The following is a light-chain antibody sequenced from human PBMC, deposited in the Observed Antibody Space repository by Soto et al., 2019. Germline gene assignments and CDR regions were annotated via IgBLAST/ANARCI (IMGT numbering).Light chain of an antibody. CDR2: GAS. V-gene: IGKV3-20*01. CDR3: QQYGRSPAT. J-gene: IGKJ1*01. Sequence: EIVLTQSPGTLSLSPGERATLSCRASQSVSSNYLAWYQQKPGQAPRLLIFGASSRASGIPDRFSGSGSGTDFNLTISRLEPEDFAVYYCQQYGRSPATFGQGTKVEIK. CDR1: QSVSSNY.